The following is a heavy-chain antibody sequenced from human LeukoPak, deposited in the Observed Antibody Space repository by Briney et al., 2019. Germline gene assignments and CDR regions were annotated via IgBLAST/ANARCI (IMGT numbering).Heavy chain of an antibody. V-gene: IGHV4-39*07. D-gene: IGHD3-22*01. CDR3: ARSRDYSAYYGFDY. J-gene: IGHJ4*02. CDR1: GGSISSSSYY. CDR2: IYHSGST. Sequence: SETLSLTCTVSGGSISSSSYYWGWIRQPPGKGLEWIGNIYHSGSTYYNPSLQSRVTISVDTSKNQFSLEVSSVTAADTAVYYCARSRDYSAYYGFDYWGQGTLVTVSS.